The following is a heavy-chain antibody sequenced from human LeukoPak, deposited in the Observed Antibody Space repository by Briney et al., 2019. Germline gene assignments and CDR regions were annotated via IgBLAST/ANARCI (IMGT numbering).Heavy chain of an antibody. CDR3: ARAFASYGDSRLDY. CDR1: GGSISSGDYY. CDR2: IYYSGST. D-gene: IGHD4-17*01. J-gene: IGHJ4*02. Sequence: PSETLSLTCTVSGGSISSGDYYWSWIRQPPGEGLEWIGYIYYSGSTYYNPSLKSRVTISVDTSKNQFSLKLSSVTAADTAVYYCARAFASYGDSRLDYWGQGTLVTVSS. V-gene: IGHV4-30-4*08.